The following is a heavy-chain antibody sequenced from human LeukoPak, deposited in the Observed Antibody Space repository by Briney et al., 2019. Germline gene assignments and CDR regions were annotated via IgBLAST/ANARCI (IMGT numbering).Heavy chain of an antibody. CDR3: ARGLWFGELSAYFDL. CDR2: IRSKSYSGTT. D-gene: IGHD3-10*01. CDR1: GFAFGDFA. Sequence: GGSLRLSCTASGFAFGDFAMSWVRQAPGKGLEWVAFIRSKSYSGTTEHAASVKGRFTISRDNAKNSLYLQMNSLRAEDTAVYYCARGLWFGELSAYFDLWGRGTLVTVSS. J-gene: IGHJ2*01. V-gene: IGHV3-49*04.